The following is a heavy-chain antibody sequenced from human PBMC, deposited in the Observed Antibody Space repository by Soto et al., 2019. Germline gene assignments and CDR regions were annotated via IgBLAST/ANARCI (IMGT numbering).Heavy chain of an antibody. D-gene: IGHD5-12*01. CDR3: ARMAHRGALYYYYYYYMDV. CDR2: IYPGDSDT. V-gene: IGHV5-51*01. Sequence: GESLKISCKGSGYSFTSYWIGWVRQMPGKGLEWMGIIYPGDSDTRYSPPFQGQVTISADKSISTAYLQWSSLKASDTAMYYCARMAHRGALYYYYYYYMDVWGKGTTVTVSS. J-gene: IGHJ6*03. CDR1: GYSFTSYW.